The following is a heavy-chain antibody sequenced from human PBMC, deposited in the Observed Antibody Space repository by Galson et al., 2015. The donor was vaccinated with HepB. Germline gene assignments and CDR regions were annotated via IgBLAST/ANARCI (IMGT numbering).Heavy chain of an antibody. CDR3: ARDLSRSSAYRTWYYGMDV. V-gene: IGHV7-4-1*02. D-gene: IGHD3-22*01. J-gene: IGHJ6*02. CDR1: GYTFTSYA. CDR2: ISANTGNP. Sequence: SVKVSCKASGYTFTSYAMNWVRQAPGQGLEWMGWISANTGNPTYAQGFTGRFVFSSDTSVGTAYLQIRSLKVEDTAVYYCARDLSRSSAYRTWYYGMDVWGQGTTVTVSS.